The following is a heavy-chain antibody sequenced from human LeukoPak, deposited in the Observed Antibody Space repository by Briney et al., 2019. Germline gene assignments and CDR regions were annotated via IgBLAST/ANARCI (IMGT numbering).Heavy chain of an antibody. Sequence: KPSETLSLTCAVYGGSFSGYYWSWIRQPPGKGLEWIGEINHSGSTNYNPSLKSRVTISVDTSKNQFSLKLSSVTAADTAVYYCARVSGYSGYGLTYYYYYMDVWGKGTTVTVSS. CDR3: ARVSGYSGYGLTYYYYYMDV. J-gene: IGHJ6*03. D-gene: IGHD5-12*01. V-gene: IGHV4-34*01. CDR1: GGSFSGYY. CDR2: INHSGST.